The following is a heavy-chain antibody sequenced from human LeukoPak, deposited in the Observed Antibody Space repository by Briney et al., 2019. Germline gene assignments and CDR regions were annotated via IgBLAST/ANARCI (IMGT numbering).Heavy chain of an antibody. CDR2: ISSSSYI. V-gene: IGHV3-21*01. D-gene: IGHD2-2*01. J-gene: IGHJ3*02. CDR3: AREDSCSSTSCYFAFDI. Sequence: GGSLRLSCAASGFTFSSYSMNWVRQAPGKGLEWVSSISSSSYIYYADSVKGRFTISRDNAKNSLYLQMNSLRAEDTAVYYCAREDSCSSTSCYFAFDIWGQGTMVTVSS. CDR1: GFTFSSYS.